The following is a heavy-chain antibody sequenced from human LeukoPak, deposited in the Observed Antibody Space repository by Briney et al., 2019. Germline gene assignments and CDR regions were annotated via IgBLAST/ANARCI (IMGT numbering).Heavy chain of an antibody. J-gene: IGHJ4*02. Sequence: SETLSLTCTVSGGSITSSSCYWGWIRQPPGKGLKWIGSIYYSGSTYYNPSLKSRVTISVDTSKNQFSLKLSSVTAADTAMYYCARDRCTNGVCFLLDYWGQGTLVTVSS. CDR3: ARDRCTNGVCFLLDY. CDR2: IYYSGST. V-gene: IGHV4-39*02. CDR1: GGSITSSSCY. D-gene: IGHD2-8*01.